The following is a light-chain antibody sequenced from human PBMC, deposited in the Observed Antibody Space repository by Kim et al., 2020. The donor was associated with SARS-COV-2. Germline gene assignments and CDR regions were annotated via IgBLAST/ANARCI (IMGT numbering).Light chain of an antibody. CDR1: SSDVGGYNY. J-gene: IGLJ1*01. CDR2: DVT. Sequence: QSALTQPASVSGSPGQSITISCTGTSSDVGGYNYVYWYQQHPGKAPKLMIYDVTNRPSGVSNRFSGSKSGNTASLTISGLQAEDEADYYCSSYTRSTTNYVFGTGTKVTVL. V-gene: IGLV2-14*03. CDR3: SSYTRSTTNYV.